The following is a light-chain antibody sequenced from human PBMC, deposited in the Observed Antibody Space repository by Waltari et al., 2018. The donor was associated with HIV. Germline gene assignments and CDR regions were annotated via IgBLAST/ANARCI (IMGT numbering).Light chain of an antibody. J-gene: IGKJ1*01. CDR1: QSVASW. V-gene: IGKV1-5*03. CDR2: RAS. CDR3: QQYHSYPWT. Sequence: DIQMTQSPSTLSASVGDSVSTTCRASQSVASWLAWLQQKPGKAPTLLIYRASSLEKGVPSRFSGSASGTEFTLTISSLQPDDFATYYCQQYHSYPWTFGQGTKVEV.